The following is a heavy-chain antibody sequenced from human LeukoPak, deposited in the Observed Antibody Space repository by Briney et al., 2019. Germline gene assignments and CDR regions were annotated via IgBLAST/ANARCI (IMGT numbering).Heavy chain of an antibody. V-gene: IGHV4-34*01. CDR1: GGSFSGYY. CDR3: AGSGYDFDY. J-gene: IGHJ4*02. D-gene: IGHD5-12*01. CDR2: INHSGST. Sequence: SETLSLTCAVYGGSFSGYYWNWIRQPPGKGLEWIGEINHSGSTNYNPSLKSRVTISVDTSKNQFSLKLSSVTAADTAVYYCAGSGYDFDYWGQGTLVTVSS.